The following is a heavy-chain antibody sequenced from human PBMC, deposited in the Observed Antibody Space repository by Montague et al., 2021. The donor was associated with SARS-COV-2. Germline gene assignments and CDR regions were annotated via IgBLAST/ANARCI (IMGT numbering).Heavy chain of an antibody. Sequence: SLRLSCSASGFPFSSYEMNWVRQAPGKGLEWVSYISSNGSSIYYADSVKGRFTISRDNAKNSLYLQMNSLRAEDTAVYYCAREGYYDSSGYPLSYWGQGTLVTVSS. V-gene: IGHV3-48*03. CDR1: GFPFSSYE. J-gene: IGHJ4*02. D-gene: IGHD3-22*01. CDR3: AREGYYDSSGYPLSY. CDR2: ISSNGSSI.